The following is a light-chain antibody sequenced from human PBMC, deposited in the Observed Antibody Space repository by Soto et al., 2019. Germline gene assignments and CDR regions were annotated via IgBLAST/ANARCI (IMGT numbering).Light chain of an antibody. CDR1: SSDVGGYNY. V-gene: IGLV2-8*01. CDR2: EVS. CDR3: SSYSGSSNWV. J-gene: IGLJ3*02. Sequence: QSALTQPPSASGSSGQSVAISCTGTSSDVGGYNYVSWYQHHPGKAPKLMIYEVSRRPSGVSDRFSGSKSGNTASLTVSGLQAEDEADYYCSSYSGSSNWVFGGGTKLTVL.